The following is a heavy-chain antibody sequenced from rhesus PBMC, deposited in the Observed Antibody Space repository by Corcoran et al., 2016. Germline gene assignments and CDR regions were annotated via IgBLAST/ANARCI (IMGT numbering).Heavy chain of an antibody. CDR2: INGNSGST. CDR1: GGSFSSYW. D-gene: IGHD6-25*01. CDR3: ARAYSGSLYWYFDL. V-gene: IGHV4-80*01. Sequence: QVQLQESGPGLVKPSETLSLTCAVSGGSFSSYWLIWILQPPGKGLDCIGEINGNSGSTNYNPSLKSRVNISKDASKNQFSLKMSSVTAADTAVYFCARAYSGSLYWYFDLWGPGTPITISS. J-gene: IGHJ2*01.